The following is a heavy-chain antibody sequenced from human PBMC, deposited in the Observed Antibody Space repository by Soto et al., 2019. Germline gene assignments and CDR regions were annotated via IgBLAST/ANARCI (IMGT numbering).Heavy chain of an antibody. V-gene: IGHV5-51*01. Sequence: PGESLKISCKTSGYSFISYWVAWVRQKPGKGLEWMGTFYPGDSTSTYSPSFQGQVTISVDKSISTAYLHLSSLKASDTAMYYCARIIGYCRNNDSSWTFDIWGQGTMVTVAS. CDR3: ARIIGYCRNNDSSWTFDI. CDR1: GYSFISYW. J-gene: IGHJ3*02. CDR2: FYPGDSTS. D-gene: IGHD2-2*03.